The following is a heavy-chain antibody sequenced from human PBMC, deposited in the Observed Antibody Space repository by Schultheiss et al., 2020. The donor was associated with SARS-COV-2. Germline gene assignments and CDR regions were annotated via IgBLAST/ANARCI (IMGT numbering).Heavy chain of an antibody. J-gene: IGHJ6*03. CDR2: IYTSGST. D-gene: IGHD4-17*01. V-gene: IGHV4-4*07. Sequence: TLSLTCTVSGGSISSYYWSWIRQPAGKGLEWIGRIYTSGSTNYNPSLKSRVTISVDTSKNQFSLKLSSVTAADTAVYYCARRGISYGDYVDYYYYYMDVWGKGTTVTVSS. CDR3: ARRGISYGDYVDYYYYYMDV. CDR1: GGSISSYY.